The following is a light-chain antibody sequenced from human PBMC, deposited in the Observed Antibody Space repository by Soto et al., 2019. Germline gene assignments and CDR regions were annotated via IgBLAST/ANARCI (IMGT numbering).Light chain of an antibody. CDR2: GAS. V-gene: IGKV3-20*01. CDR3: QQYGGSWT. Sequence: EIVLTQSPGTLSLSPGERATLSCRASQSFGSNYLAWFQHKPGQAPRLLIYGASSRATGIPDRFSGSGSGTDFTLTISRVESEDFAVYSCQQYGGSWTFGQGTKVEIK. CDR1: QSFGSNY. J-gene: IGKJ1*01.